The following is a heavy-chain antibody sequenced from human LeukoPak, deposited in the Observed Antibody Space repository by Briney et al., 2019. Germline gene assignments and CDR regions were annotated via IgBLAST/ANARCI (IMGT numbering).Heavy chain of an antibody. CDR3: ARDLNNYGSGEFAY. D-gene: IGHD3-10*01. Sequence: GGSLRLSCAASGFTFSNAWMSWVRQAPGKGLEWVANIKQDGSEKYYVDSVKGRFTISRDNAKNSLYLQMNSLRAEDTAVYYCARDLNNYGSGEFAYWGQGTLVTVSS. V-gene: IGHV3-7*01. CDR1: GFTFSNAW. J-gene: IGHJ4*02. CDR2: IKQDGSEK.